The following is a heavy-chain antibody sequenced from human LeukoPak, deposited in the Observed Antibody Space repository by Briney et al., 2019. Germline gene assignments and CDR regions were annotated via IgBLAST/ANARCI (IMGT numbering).Heavy chain of an antibody. D-gene: IGHD3-16*02. CDR1: GYSFTSYW. J-gene: IGHJ4*02. CDR2: IYPGDSDT. Sequence: GESLKISCKGSGYSFTSYWIGWVRQMPGKGLEWMGIIYPGDSDTRYSPSFQGQVTISADKSISTAYLQWSSLKASDTAMYYCARPARIMITFGGVNVPYYFDYWGQGTLVTVSS. V-gene: IGHV5-51*01. CDR3: ARPARIMITFGGVNVPYYFDY.